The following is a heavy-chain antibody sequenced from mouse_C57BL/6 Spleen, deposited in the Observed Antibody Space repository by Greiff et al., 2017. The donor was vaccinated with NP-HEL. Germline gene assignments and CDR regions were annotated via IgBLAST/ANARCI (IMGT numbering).Heavy chain of an antibody. V-gene: IGHV1-53*01. Sequence: VQLQQSGTELVKPGASVKLSCKASGYTFTSYWMHWVKQRPGQGLEWIGNINPSNGGTNYNEKFKSKATLTVDKSSSTAYMQLSSLTSEDSAVYYGARGFDYDGGHWYFDVWGTGTTVTVSS. CDR1: GYTFTSYW. CDR3: ARGFDYDGGHWYFDV. D-gene: IGHD2-4*01. CDR2: INPSNGGT. J-gene: IGHJ1*03.